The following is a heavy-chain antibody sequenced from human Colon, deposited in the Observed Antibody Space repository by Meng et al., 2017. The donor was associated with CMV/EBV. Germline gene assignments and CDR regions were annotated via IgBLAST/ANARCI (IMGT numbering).Heavy chain of an antibody. CDR1: GFRFNDFD. CDR2: IYSGGST. CDR3: ARGVYGMDV. J-gene: IGHJ6*02. Sequence: GGSLRLSCSASGFRFNDFDMTWVRQAPGKGLEWVSVIYSGGSTYYADSVKGRFTISRDNSKNTLYLQMNSLRAEDTAVYYCARGVYGMDVWGQGTTVTVSS. V-gene: IGHV3-66*02.